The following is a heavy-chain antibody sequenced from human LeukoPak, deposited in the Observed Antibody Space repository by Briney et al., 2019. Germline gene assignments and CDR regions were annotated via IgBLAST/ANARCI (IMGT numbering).Heavy chain of an antibody. CDR1: GGSISSYY. D-gene: IGHD6-19*01. V-gene: IGHV4-59*01. CDR2: IYYSGST. CDR3: ARDSGPRFDY. J-gene: IGHJ4*02. Sequence: MTSETLSLTCTVSGGSISSYYWSWIRQPPGKGLEWIGYIYYSGSTNYNPSLKSQVTISVDTSKNQFSLKVSSVTAADTAVYYCARDSGPRFDYWGQGTLVTVSS.